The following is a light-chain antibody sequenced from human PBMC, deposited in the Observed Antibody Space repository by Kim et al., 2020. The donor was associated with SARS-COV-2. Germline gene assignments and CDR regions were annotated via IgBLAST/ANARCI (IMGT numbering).Light chain of an antibody. CDR2: EDS. V-gene: IGLV6-57*02. Sequence: KTVTISWTASSGSIASNYVQWYQLRPGSVPTTVIYEDSQRPSGVPDRFSGSVDSSSNSASLTISGLRPEDEADYFCQSSDANTHAVFGGGTQLTVL. CDR3: QSSDANTHAV. J-gene: IGLJ2*01. CDR1: SGSIASNY.